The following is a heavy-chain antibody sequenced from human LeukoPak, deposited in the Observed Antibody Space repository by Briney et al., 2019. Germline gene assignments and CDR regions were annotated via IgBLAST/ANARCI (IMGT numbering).Heavy chain of an antibody. J-gene: IGHJ4*02. CDR2: ISSSGSTI. CDR1: GFTFSSYE. CDR3: ARDWYYYDSSGQGFDY. Sequence: GGSLRLSCAASGFTFSSYEMNWVRQAPRKGLEWVSYISSSGSTIYYADSVKGRFTISRDNAKNSLYLQMNSLRAEDTAVYYCARDWYYYDSSGQGFDYWGQGTLVTVSS. D-gene: IGHD3-22*01. V-gene: IGHV3-48*03.